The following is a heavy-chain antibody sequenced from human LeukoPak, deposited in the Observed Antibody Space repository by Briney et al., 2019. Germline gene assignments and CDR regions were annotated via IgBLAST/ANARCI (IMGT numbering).Heavy chain of an antibody. Sequence: GESLKISCKGSGYSFTSYWIGWVRQMPGKGLEWMGIIYPGDSDTRYSPSFQGQVTISADKSISTAYLQWSSLKASDTAMYYCARRVGATEGPILLNAFDIWGQGTMVTVSS. J-gene: IGHJ3*02. CDR3: ARRVGATEGPILLNAFDI. CDR1: GYSFTSYW. V-gene: IGHV5-51*01. D-gene: IGHD1-26*01. CDR2: IYPGDSDT.